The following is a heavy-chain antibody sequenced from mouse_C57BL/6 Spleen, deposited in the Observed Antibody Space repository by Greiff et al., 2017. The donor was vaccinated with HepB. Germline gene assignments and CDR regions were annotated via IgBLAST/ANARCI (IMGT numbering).Heavy chain of an antibody. V-gene: IGHV1-75*01. Sequence: VKLMESGPELVKPGASVKISCKASGYTFTDYYINWVKQRPGQGLEWIGWIFPGSGSTYYNEKFKGKATLTVDKSSSTAYMLLSSLTSEDSAVYFCARVPEGNDYFDYWGQGTTLTVSS. CDR1: GYTFTDYY. CDR3: ARVPEGNDYFDY. CDR2: IFPGSGST. D-gene: IGHD2-1*01. J-gene: IGHJ2*01.